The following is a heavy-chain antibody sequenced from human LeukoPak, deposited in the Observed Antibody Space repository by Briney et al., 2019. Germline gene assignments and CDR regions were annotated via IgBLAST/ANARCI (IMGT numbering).Heavy chain of an antibody. J-gene: IGHJ4*02. Sequence: TSETLSLTCTVSGYFISSGYYWGWIRQPPGKGLQWIGSIHHSGSTYYNPSLKSRVTISVDTSKNQFSLKLSSVTAADTAVYYCARTSSSGLVGGYYFDYWGQGTLVTVSS. CDR1: GYFISSGYY. D-gene: IGHD6-19*01. CDR3: ARTSSSGLVGGYYFDY. V-gene: IGHV4-38-2*02. CDR2: IHHSGST.